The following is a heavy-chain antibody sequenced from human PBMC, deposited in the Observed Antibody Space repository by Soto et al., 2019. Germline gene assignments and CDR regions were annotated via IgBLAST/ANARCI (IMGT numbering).Heavy chain of an antibody. D-gene: IGHD2-8*02. J-gene: IGHJ3*02. V-gene: IGHV3-53*01. CDR3: ARDSQIWCHDSSVM. Sequence: GGTLRLSCAAAGFTVNSTYMNWVRQSPGKGLEWVSVIYSAGSTYYANSVKGRFTISRDNSKNTMYLQMNSLRADDTALYYCARDSQIWCHDSSVMWGPGTMLTV. CDR1: GFTVNSTY. CDR2: IYSAGST.